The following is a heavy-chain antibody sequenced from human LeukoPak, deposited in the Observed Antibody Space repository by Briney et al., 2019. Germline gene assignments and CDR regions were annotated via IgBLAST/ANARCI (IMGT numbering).Heavy chain of an antibody. Sequence: PGGSLRLSCAASGFTFSSYSMNWVRQAPGKGLEWVSYISSSSGTIYYADSVKGRFTTSRDNAKNSLYLQMNSLRAEDTAVYYCARDRTVGAPSAFDIWGQGTMVTVSS. CDR1: GFTFSSYS. D-gene: IGHD1-26*01. CDR2: ISSSSGTI. J-gene: IGHJ3*02. CDR3: ARDRTVGAPSAFDI. V-gene: IGHV3-48*01.